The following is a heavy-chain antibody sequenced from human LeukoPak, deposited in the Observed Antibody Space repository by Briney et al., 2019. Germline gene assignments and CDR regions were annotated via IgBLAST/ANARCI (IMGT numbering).Heavy chain of an antibody. D-gene: IGHD5-24*01. CDR3: ARAYRGLYGGDGYSFFDY. CDR1: GFTFSSCS. J-gene: IGHJ4*02. CDR2: ISSSRSYI. V-gene: IGHV3-21*01. Sequence: EPGGSLRLSCAASGFTFSSCSRNWVRQAPGKGLEWVASISSSRSYIYYADSVKGRFTISRDNAKNSLYLQMNSLRAEDTAVYYCARAYRGLYGGDGYSFFDYWGQGTLVTVSS.